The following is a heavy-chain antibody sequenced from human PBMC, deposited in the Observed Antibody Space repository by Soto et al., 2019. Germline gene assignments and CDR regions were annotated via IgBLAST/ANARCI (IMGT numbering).Heavy chain of an antibody. CDR3: ARVAGDIVVVPAAINYYYYGMDV. J-gene: IGHJ6*02. Sequence: PSETLSLTCTVSGGSISSSSYYWGWIRQPPGKGLEWIGSIYYSGSTYYNPSLKSRVTISVDTSKNQFSLKLSSVTAADTAVYYCARVAGDIVVVPAAINYYYYGMDVRGQGNTVTVSS. D-gene: IGHD2-2*02. CDR2: IYYSGST. V-gene: IGHV4-39*01. CDR1: GGSISSSSYY.